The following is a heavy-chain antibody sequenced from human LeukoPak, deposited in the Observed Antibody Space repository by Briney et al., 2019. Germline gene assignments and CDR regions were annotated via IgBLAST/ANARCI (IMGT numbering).Heavy chain of an antibody. D-gene: IGHD6-25*01. CDR3: ARYSGPTIAAAGGNWSDP. Sequence: ASVKVSCKASGYTFTGYYMHWVRQAPGQGLEWMGWINPNSGGTNYAQKFQGRVTMTRDTSISTAYMELSRLRSDDTAVYYCARYSGPTIAAAGGNWSDPGAKGPLVPVSS. V-gene: IGHV1-2*02. CDR1: GYTFTGYY. CDR2: INPNSGGT. J-gene: IGHJ5*02.